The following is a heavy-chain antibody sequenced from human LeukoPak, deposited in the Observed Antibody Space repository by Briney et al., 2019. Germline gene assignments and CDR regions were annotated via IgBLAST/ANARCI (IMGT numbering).Heavy chain of an antibody. D-gene: IGHD6-6*01. J-gene: IGHJ6*03. CDR2: MNPNSGNT. CDR3: ARRTYIAARPIYYYYYYMDV. CDR1: GYTFTSYD. Sequence: ASVKVSCKASGYTFTSYDINWVRQATGQGLEWMGWMNPNSGNTGYAQKFQGRVTMTRNTSISTAYTELSSLRSEDTAVYYCARRTYIAARPIYYYYYYMDVWGKGTTVTVSS. V-gene: IGHV1-8*01.